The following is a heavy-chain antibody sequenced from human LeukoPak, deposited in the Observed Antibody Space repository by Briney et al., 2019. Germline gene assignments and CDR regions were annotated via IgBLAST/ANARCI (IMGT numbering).Heavy chain of an antibody. CDR3: PNDFWSGYSTGYFQH. CDR2: IRYDGSNK. J-gene: IGHJ1*01. Sequence: PGGSLRLSCAASGFTFSIYAMSWVRQAPGKGLEWVAFIRYDGSNKYYADSVKGRFTISRDNSKNTLYLQMNSLRAEDTAVYYCPNDFWSGYSTGYFQHWGQGTLVTVSS. D-gene: IGHD3-3*01. CDR1: GFTFSIYA. V-gene: IGHV3-30*02.